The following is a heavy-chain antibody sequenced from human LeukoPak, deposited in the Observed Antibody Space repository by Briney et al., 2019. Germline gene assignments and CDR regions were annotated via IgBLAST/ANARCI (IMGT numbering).Heavy chain of an antibody. CDR1: GFTVSTNY. CDR3: ARGHSSSFYYYYYMDV. CDR2: IYSGGST. D-gene: IGHD6-6*01. V-gene: IGHV3-53*05. J-gene: IGHJ6*03. Sequence: PGGSLRLSCAASGFTVSTNYVNWVRQAPGKGLEWVSVIYSGGSTYYADSVKGRFTISRDNSKNTLYLQMNSLRAEDTAVYYCARGHSSSFYYYYYMDVWGKGTTVTVSS.